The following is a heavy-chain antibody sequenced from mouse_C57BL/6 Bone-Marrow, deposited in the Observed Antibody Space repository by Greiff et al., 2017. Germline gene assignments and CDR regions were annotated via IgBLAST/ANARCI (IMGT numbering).Heavy chain of an antibody. J-gene: IGHJ1*03. Sequence: EVHLVESGGGLVKPGGSLKLSCAASGFTFSSYTMSWVRQTPEKRLQWVAAFSGCGGNTYYPDSVKGRFTISRDNDENILYLQMSSLRSDDTALYYCARQVTTVLATKYFDVWGTGTTVTVAS. D-gene: IGHD1-1*01. CDR1: GFTFSSYT. CDR3: ARQVTTVLATKYFDV. CDR2: FSGCGGNT. V-gene: IGHV5-9*01.